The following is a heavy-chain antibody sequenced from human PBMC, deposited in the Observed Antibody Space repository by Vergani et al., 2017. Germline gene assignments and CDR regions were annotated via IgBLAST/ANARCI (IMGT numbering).Heavy chain of an antibody. CDR2: FDYSGTP. D-gene: IGHD6-19*01. V-gene: IGHV4-30-2*01. Sequence: QLQLQESDSRLVNPSQTLSLTCTLSGDAISRDTYSWNWVRQPPGKPLEWIGSFDYSGTPYYNPSLWGRVTMSIAKAKNHFSLTLTSVTAAGSAFSLCARGQTGYSSDLSTYFFYMDVWGKGTTVTVSS. CDR3: ARGQTGYSSDLSTYFFYMDV. CDR1: GDAISRDTYS. J-gene: IGHJ6*03.